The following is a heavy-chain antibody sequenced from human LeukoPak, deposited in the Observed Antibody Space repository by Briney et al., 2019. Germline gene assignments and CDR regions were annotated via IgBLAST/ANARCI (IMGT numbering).Heavy chain of an antibody. V-gene: IGHV7-4-1*02. J-gene: IGHJ5*02. Sequence: GASVKVSCKASGYTFTSYAMNWVRQAPGQGLEWMGWINTNTGNPTYAQGFTGRFVFSLDTSVSTAYLQISSLKAEDTAVYYCAKDTHRIAAAPQGAWGQGTLVTVSS. CDR3: AKDTHRIAAAPQGA. CDR2: INTNTGNP. D-gene: IGHD6-13*01. CDR1: GYTFTSYA.